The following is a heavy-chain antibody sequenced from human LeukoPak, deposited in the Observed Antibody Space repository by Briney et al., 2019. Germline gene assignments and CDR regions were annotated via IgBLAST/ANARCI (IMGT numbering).Heavy chain of an antibody. J-gene: IGHJ4*02. D-gene: IGHD6-25*01. Sequence: SQTLSLTCTVSGGSISSGTYSWTWIRQHPGKGLEWIGYIYYSGSTFYNPSLKSRFTISVDTSKNQFSLKLSSVTAADTAVYYCARDHSSSGPDFWGQGTLVTVSS. V-gene: IGHV4-31*03. CDR2: IYYSGST. CDR1: GGSISSGTYS. CDR3: ARDHSSSGPDF.